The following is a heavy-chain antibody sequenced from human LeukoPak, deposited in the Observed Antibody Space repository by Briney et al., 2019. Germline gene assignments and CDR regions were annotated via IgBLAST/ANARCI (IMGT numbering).Heavy chain of an antibody. V-gene: IGHV4-34*01. Sequence: PAETLSLTCAVDGRSFSGYYWSWIRQPPGKGLECIREINHSGSTNYNPSLKSRVTISVDTSKKQFSLKLTSVTAADTAVYYCARLLAYSSSWGPFDYWGQGTLVTVSS. CDR1: GRSFSGYY. CDR2: INHSGST. CDR3: ARLLAYSSSWGPFDY. D-gene: IGHD6-13*01. J-gene: IGHJ4*02.